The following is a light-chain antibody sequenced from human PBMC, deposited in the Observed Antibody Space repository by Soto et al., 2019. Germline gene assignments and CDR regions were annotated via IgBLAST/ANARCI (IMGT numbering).Light chain of an antibody. CDR1: QSVSKY. V-gene: IGKV3-11*01. CDR2: DVF. Sequence: EVVLTQSPATLSLSPGERATLSCRASQSVSKYLAWYQQKPGQAPRLLIYDVFSRASGIPARFSASGPGTDFTLTISSLEPEDFAVYYCLQRSNWLTFGGGTKVEIK. CDR3: LQRSNWLT. J-gene: IGKJ4*01.